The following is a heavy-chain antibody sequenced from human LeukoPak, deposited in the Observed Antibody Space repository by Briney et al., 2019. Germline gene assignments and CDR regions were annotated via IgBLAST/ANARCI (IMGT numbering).Heavy chain of an antibody. D-gene: IGHD2-2*01. CDR1: GFTFSSYA. V-gene: IGHV3-23*01. CDR3: AKTGEQSTTCCHRCFDP. CDR2: ISNGGGST. Sequence: GGSLRLSCAASGFTFSSYAMSWVRQAPGKGLEWVSGISNGGGSTYYADSVKGRFTISRDNSKNTLYLQMNSLRPEDTAIYFCAKTGEQSTTCCHRCFDPWGQGTLVTVSS. J-gene: IGHJ5*02.